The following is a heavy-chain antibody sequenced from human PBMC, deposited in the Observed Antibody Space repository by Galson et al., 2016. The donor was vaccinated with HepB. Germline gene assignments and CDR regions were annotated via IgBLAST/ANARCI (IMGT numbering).Heavy chain of an antibody. CDR2: ISGSGDSA. CDR1: GFTFGSYA. Sequence: SLRLSCAASGFTFGSYAMTWVRQAPGKGLGWVSGISGSGDSAYYGDSVKGRFSISRDNSKNTLYLQMNSLRADDTAVYFCAKDQTTYDPGWYFDIWGRGTLVTVSS. J-gene: IGHJ2*01. D-gene: IGHD3-3*01. CDR3: AKDQTTYDPGWYFDI. V-gene: IGHV3-23*01.